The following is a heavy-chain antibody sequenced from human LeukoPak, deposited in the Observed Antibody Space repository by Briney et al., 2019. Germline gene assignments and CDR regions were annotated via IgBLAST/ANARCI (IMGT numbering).Heavy chain of an antibody. CDR1: GCNFSTYW. D-gene: IGHD4-23*01. J-gene: IGHJ4*02. CDR3: ARTTLLRWPIFDY. V-gene: IGHV5-51*01. CDR2: IYPGDSDT. Sequence: GESLKISCKASGCNFSTYWIGWVRQMPGKGLEWMGIIYPGDSDTRYSPSFQGQVTISADKSISTAYLQWRSLKASDTAIYYCARTTLLRWPIFDYWGQGTLVTVSS.